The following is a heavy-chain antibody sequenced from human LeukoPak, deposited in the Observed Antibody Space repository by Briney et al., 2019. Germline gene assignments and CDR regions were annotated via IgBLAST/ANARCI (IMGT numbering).Heavy chain of an antibody. J-gene: IGHJ3*01. Sequence: GGSLRLSCAASGFTVSSNYVIWVRQAPGKGLEWVSLIASSGLNTYYADSVRGRFTISRDNSKNTLSLQMNSLRVEDTAIYYCARDIELSTWGLGTLVTVSS. CDR3: ARDIELST. CDR2: IASSGLNT. D-gene: IGHD3-16*02. CDR1: GFTVSSNY. V-gene: IGHV3-53*01.